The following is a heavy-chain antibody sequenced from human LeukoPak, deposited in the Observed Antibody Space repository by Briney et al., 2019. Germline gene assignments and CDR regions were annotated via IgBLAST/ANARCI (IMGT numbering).Heavy chain of an antibody. V-gene: IGHV4-39*07. J-gene: IGHJ5*02. CDR2: MYYRGST. CDR1: GGSISSSSHY. Sequence: PSETLSLTCTVSGGSISSSSHYWGWIRQPPGKGLEWIGSMYYRGSTYHNPSLKSRVTISVDTSKNQFSLKLSSVTAADTAVYYCAREAYSSSSTSNWFDPWGQGTLVTVSS. CDR3: AREAYSSSSTSNWFDP. D-gene: IGHD6-13*01.